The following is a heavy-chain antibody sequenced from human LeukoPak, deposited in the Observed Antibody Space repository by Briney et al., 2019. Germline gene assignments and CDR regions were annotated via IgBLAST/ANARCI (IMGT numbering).Heavy chain of an antibody. V-gene: IGHV3-74*01. CDR1: GFTFSNYC. CDR3: VRGVPVTPGIDY. Sequence: PGGSLRLSCAASGFTFSNYCMHWVRQPPGKRLVWVSQICTDESSIKYADSVKGRFTISRDNAKNTLYLQVSSLRVEDTAVYYCVRGVPVTPGIDYWGQGTLVTVSS. J-gene: IGHJ4*02. CDR2: ICTDESSI. D-gene: IGHD3-10*01.